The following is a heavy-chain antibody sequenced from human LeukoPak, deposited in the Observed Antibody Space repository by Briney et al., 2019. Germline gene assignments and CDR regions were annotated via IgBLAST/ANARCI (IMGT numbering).Heavy chain of an antibody. J-gene: IGHJ4*02. CDR2: IRYDGSNK. V-gene: IGHV3-30*02. D-gene: IGHD3-16*02. CDR3: AKSTAIVWGSYRGVDY. Sequence: GGSLRLSCAASGFTFSSYGMHWVRQAPGKGLEWVAFIRYDGSNKYYADSVKGRFTISRDNSKNTLYLQMNSLRAEDTAVYYCAKSTAIVWGSYRGVDYWGQGTLVTVSS. CDR1: GFTFSSYG.